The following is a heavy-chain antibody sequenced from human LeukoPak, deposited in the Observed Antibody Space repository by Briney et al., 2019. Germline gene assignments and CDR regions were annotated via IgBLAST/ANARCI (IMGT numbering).Heavy chain of an antibody. J-gene: IGHJ5*02. Sequence: PGGSLRLSCAASGFTFSNYDMHWVRQTTGKGLEWVSAIGSAGETYYPGSVKGRFTISRENAKNSLYLQMNSLPAGDTAVYYCARAGRPGTTYSWFDPWGQGTLVTVSS. D-gene: IGHD1-7*01. CDR2: IGSAGET. CDR3: ARAGRPGTTYSWFDP. V-gene: IGHV3-13*01. CDR1: GFTFSNYD.